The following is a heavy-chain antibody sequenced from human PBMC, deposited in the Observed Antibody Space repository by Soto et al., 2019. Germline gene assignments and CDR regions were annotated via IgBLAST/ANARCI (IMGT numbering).Heavy chain of an antibody. CDR3: ARGSALVAPFDY. Sequence: SETLSLTCTVSGGSISSYYWSWIRQPPGKGLEWIGYIYYSGSTNYNPSLKSRVTISVDTSKNQFSLKLSSVTAADTAVYYCARGSALVAPFDYWGQGTLVTVSS. J-gene: IGHJ4*02. V-gene: IGHV4-59*01. D-gene: IGHD5-12*01. CDR1: GGSISSYY. CDR2: IYYSGST.